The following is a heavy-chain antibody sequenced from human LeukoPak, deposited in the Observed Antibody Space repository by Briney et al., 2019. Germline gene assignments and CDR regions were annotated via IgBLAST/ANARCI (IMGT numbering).Heavy chain of an antibody. CDR2: ISYDGSNK. D-gene: IGHD2-15*01. J-gene: IGHJ4*02. Sequence: SGGSLRLSCAASGFTFSSYAMHWVRQAPGKGLEWVAVISYDGSNKYYADPVMGRFTISRDNSKNTLYLQMNSLRAEDTAVYYCAREGCSGGSCYFSYWGQGTLVTVSS. CDR3: AREGCSGGSCYFSY. CDR1: GFTFSSYA. V-gene: IGHV3-30*04.